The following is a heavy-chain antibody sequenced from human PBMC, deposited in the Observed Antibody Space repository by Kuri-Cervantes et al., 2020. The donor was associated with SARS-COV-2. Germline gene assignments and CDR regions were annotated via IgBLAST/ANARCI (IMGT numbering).Heavy chain of an antibody. J-gene: IGHJ6*02. D-gene: IGHD3-3*01. CDR3: ARDRYDFWSGLGYYYYGMDV. CDR2: MNSDGSST. Sequence: GGSLRLSCAASGFTFSSCWMHWVRQAPGKGLVWVSRMNSDGSSTSYADSVKGRFTISRDNAKNTLYLQMNSLRAEDTAVYYCARDRYDFWSGLGYYYYGMDVWGQGTMVTVSS. CDR1: GFTFSSCW. V-gene: IGHV3-74*01.